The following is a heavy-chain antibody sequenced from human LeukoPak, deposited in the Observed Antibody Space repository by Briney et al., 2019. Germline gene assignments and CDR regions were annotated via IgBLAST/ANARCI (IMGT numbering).Heavy chain of an antibody. CDR3: ARDRGDFWSGYSAFPYYYYGMDV. Sequence: SETLSLTCAVYGGSFSGYYWSWIRQPPGKGLEWIGEINHSGSTNYNPSLKSRVTISVDTSKNQFSLKLSSVTAADTAVYYCARDRGDFWSGYSAFPYYYYGMDVWGQGTTVTVSS. J-gene: IGHJ6*02. D-gene: IGHD3-3*01. CDR1: GGSFSGYY. CDR2: INHSGST. V-gene: IGHV4-34*01.